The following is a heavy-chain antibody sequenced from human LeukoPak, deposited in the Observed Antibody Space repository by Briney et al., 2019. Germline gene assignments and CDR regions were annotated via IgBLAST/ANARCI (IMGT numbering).Heavy chain of an antibody. J-gene: IGHJ6*03. Sequence: SGGSLRLSCAASGFTFTGYAMSWVRQVPGKGLEWVSAISGGGGSSYYADSVKGRFTISRDNSKNTLYLQMNSLRAEDTAVYYCAKDRQGFGFGEQLDYYYMDVWGKGTTVTVSS. CDR2: ISGGGGSS. CDR3: AKDRQGFGFGEQLDYYYMDV. V-gene: IGHV3-23*01. CDR1: GFTFTGYA. D-gene: IGHD3-10*01.